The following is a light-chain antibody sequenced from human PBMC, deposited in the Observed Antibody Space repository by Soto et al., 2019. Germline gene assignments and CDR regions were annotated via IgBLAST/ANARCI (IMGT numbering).Light chain of an antibody. Sequence: EIVLTQSPGTLSFSPGERATLSGSASQSVRSTYLAWYQQKPGQAPRLLIYDASNRATGIPARFSGSGSGTDFTLTISSLEPEDFAVYYCQQRSDWPLTFGGGTKVDIK. CDR2: DAS. J-gene: IGKJ4*01. CDR3: QQRSDWPLT. CDR1: QSVRSTY. V-gene: IGKV3D-20*02.